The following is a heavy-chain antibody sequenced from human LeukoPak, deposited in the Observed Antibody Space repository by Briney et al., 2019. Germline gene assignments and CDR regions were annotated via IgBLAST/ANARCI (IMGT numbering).Heavy chain of an antibody. D-gene: IGHD2-2*01. CDR1: GFTVSSNY. Sequence: PGGSLRLSCAASGFTVSSNYMSWVRQAPGKGLEWVSVIYSGGSTYYADSVKGRFTISRDNSKNTLYLQMNSLRAEDTAVYYCAREYCSSTSCYGAPDYWGQGTLVTVSS. V-gene: IGHV3-66*01. J-gene: IGHJ4*02. CDR3: AREYCSSTSCYGAPDY. CDR2: IYSGGST.